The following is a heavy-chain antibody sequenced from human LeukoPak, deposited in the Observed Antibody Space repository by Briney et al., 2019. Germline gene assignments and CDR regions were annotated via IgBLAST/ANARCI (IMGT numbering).Heavy chain of an antibody. D-gene: IGHD1-26*01. CDR2: IYSGGST. CDR1: GFTVSSNY. Sequence: GGSLRLSCAASGFTVSSNYMSWVRQAPGKGLEWVSVIYSGGSTYYADSVKGRFTISRDDSKNTLYLQMNSLRAEDTAVYYSATPSRGRELLTPFDYWGQGTLVTVSS. V-gene: IGHV3-53*01. CDR3: ATPSRGRELLTPFDY. J-gene: IGHJ4*02.